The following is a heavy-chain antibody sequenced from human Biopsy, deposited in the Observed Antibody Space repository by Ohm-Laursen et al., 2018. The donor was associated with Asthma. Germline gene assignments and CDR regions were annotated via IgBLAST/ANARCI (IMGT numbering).Heavy chain of an antibody. D-gene: IGHD5-24*01. Sequence: SQTLSLTCTVSGGYIDSHDWSWCWIRQSPGKGLQWLGYAHFSGSTHYNPSLDRRIRMSVDTFKSQVSLSLTSVSAADTAVYYCARVKDGYNFDYWGQGTLVTVSS. CDR1: GGYIDSHDWS. J-gene: IGHJ4*02. V-gene: IGHV4-30-4*01. CDR2: AHFSGST. CDR3: ARVKDGYNFDY.